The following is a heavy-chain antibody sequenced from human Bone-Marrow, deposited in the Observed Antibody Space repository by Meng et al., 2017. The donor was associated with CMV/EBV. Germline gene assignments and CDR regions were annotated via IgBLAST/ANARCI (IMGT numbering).Heavy chain of an antibody. V-gene: IGHV1-8*03. CDR2: MNPNSGNT. J-gene: IGHJ6*02. D-gene: IGHD3-3*01. CDR3: ARGVARTYYDVWSGCGDV. Sequence: ASVKVSCKASRYTFTNYENNGVRQATGQGLEWMGWMNPNSGNTGYAQKFQGRVTITRNTSISTAYMELSSLRSEDTAVYYWARGVARTYYDVWSGCGDVWGQGTTVTVSS. CDR1: RYTFTNYE.